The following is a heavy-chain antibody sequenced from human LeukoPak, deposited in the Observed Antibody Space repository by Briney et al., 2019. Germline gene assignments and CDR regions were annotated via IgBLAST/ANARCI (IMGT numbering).Heavy chain of an antibody. CDR2: IYYSGST. CDR3: ARVNSRRYYPLNFDY. V-gene: IGHV4-39*07. Sequence: PSETLSLTCTVSGGSISSSSYYWGWIRQPPGKGLEWIGSIYYSGSTYYNPSLKTRVTISVDTSKNQFSLKLSSVTAADTAVYYCARVNSRRYYPLNFDYWGQGTLVTVSS. D-gene: IGHD3-22*01. CDR1: GGSISSSSYY. J-gene: IGHJ4*02.